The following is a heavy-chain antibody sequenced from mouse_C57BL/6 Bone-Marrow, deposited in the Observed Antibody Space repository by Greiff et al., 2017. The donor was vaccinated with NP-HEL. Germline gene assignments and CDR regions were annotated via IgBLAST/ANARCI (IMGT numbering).Heavy chain of an antibody. CDR2: IDPENGDT. Sequence: EVQLQQSGAELVRPGASVKLSCTASGFNIKDDYMHWVKQRPEQGLAWIGWIDPENGDTEYASKFQGKATITADTSSNTAYLQLSSLTSEDTAVYYCRTDYYGSSYEYYFDYWGQGTTLTVSS. CDR1: GFNIKDDY. CDR3: RTDYYGSSYEYYFDY. V-gene: IGHV14-4*01. D-gene: IGHD1-1*01. J-gene: IGHJ2*01.